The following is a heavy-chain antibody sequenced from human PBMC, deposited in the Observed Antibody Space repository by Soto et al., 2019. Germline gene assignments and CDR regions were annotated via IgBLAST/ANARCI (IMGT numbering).Heavy chain of an antibody. J-gene: IGHJ5*02. CDR3: ARVISSSWYNWFDP. CDR2: INSDGSST. D-gene: IGHD6-13*01. CDR1: GFTFSSYW. V-gene: IGHV3-74*01. Sequence: GGSLRLSCAASGFTFSSYWMHWVRQAPGKGLVWVSRINSDGSSTSYADSVKGRFTISRDNAKNTLYLQMNSLRAEDTAVYYCARVISSSWYNWFDPWGQGTLVTVSS.